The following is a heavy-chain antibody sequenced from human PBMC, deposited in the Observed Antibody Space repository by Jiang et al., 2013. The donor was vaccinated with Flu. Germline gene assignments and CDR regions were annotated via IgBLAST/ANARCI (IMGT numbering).Heavy chain of an antibody. D-gene: IGHD3-10*01. CDR1: GGSISSYY. CDR2: IYYSGST. CDR3: ARVLYYGSGSYEDY. J-gene: IGHJ4*02. V-gene: IGHV4-59*01. Sequence: LLKPSETLSLTCTVSGGSISSYYWSWIRQPPGKGLEWIGYIYYSGSTNYNPSLKSRVTISVDTSKNQFSLKLSSVTAADTAVYYCARVLYYGSGSYEDYWGQGTLVTVSS.